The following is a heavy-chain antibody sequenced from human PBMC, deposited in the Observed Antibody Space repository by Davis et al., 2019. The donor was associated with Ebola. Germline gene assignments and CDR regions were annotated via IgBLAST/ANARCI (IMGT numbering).Heavy chain of an antibody. J-gene: IGHJ4*02. CDR2: IKQDGSEK. Sequence: GESLKISCAASGFTFSDYYMSWIRQAPGKGLEWVANIKQDGSEKNYVDSVKGRFTISRDNAENLLYLQMNSLRAEDTAVYYCATPYTVTYWGQGTLVTVSS. CDR1: GFTFSDYY. V-gene: IGHV3-7*03. D-gene: IGHD3-16*01. CDR3: ATPYTVTY.